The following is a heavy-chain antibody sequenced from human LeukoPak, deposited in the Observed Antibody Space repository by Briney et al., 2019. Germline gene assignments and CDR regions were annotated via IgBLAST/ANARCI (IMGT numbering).Heavy chain of an antibody. CDR1: GDTFIPYT. CDR2: IIPSLDVA. V-gene: IGHV1-69*04. Sequence: SVKVSCKASGDTFIPYTFSWVRQAPGQGLEWIGRIIPSLDVANYAQKFQGRVTLSVDRDTATTYMEVTSLRSEDTAIYYCARDHCSPGTCLGGHWGQGTLVTVSS. J-gene: IGHJ4*02. CDR3: ARDHCSPGTCLGGH. D-gene: IGHD2-15*01.